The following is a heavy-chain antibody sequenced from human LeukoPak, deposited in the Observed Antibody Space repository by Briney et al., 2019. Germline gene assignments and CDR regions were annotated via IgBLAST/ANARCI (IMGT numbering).Heavy chain of an antibody. CDR1: GFTFSSYG. J-gene: IGHJ4*02. D-gene: IGHD3-22*01. CDR3: ARGVGGSGYYLFDY. V-gene: IGHV3-33*01. CDR2: IWYDGSNK. Sequence: GESLRLSCAASGFTFSSYGMHWVRQAPGKGLEWVAVIWYDGSNKYYADSVEGRFTISRDNSKNTLYLQMNSLRAEDTAVYYCARGVGGSGYYLFDYWGQGTLVTVSS.